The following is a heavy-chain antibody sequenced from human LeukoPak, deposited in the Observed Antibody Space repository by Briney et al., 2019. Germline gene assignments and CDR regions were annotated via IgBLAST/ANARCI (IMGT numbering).Heavy chain of an antibody. V-gene: IGHV3-21*01. CDR1: GFTFSSYE. D-gene: IGHD4-23*01. CDR3: ARVGGDYGGKKDY. J-gene: IGHJ4*02. Sequence: PGGSLRLSCAASGFTFSSYEMNWVRQAPGKGLEWVSSISSSSSYIYYADSVKGRFTISRDNAKNSLYLQMNSLRAEDTAVYYCARVGGDYGGKKDYWGQGTLVTVSS. CDR2: ISSSSSYI.